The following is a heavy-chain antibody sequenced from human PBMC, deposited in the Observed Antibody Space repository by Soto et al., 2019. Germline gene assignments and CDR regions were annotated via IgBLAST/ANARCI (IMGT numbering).Heavy chain of an antibody. Sequence: ASVQVSCKASEYSFGDYYLHWLRQAPGQGLEWMGWINLNDGGTNYARKFQGRVTMTSDKSISTAYLQWSSLKASDTAMYYCARRNYDILTGYSHFDYWGQGTLVTVSS. V-gene: IGHV1-2*02. D-gene: IGHD3-9*01. CDR3: ARRNYDILTGYSHFDY. CDR1: EYSFGDYY. J-gene: IGHJ4*02. CDR2: INLNDGGT.